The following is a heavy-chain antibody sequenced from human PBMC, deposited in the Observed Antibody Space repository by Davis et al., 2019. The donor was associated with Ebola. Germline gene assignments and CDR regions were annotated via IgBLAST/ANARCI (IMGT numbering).Heavy chain of an antibody. V-gene: IGHV4-34*01. CDR3: ARGIGGAVGWFDP. D-gene: IGHD3-16*01. J-gene: IGHJ5*02. CDR2: INHSGST. Sequence: MPSETLSLTCAVYGGSFSGYYWSWIRQPPGKGLEWIGEINHSGSTNYNPSLKSRVTISVDTSKNQFPLKLSSVTAADTAVYYCARGIGGAVGWFDPWGQGTLVTVSS. CDR1: GGSFSGYY.